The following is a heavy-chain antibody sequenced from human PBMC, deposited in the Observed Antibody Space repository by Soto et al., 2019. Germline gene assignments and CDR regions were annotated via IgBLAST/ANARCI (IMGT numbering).Heavy chain of an antibody. CDR1: GFTFSSYW. CDR3: ARDGTGVPGARYCSSTSCYAGGFDY. Sequence: EVQLVESGGGLVQPGGSLRLSCAASGFTFSSYWMSWVRQAPGKGLEWVANIKQDGSEKYYVDSVKGRFTISRDNAKNSLYLQMNSLRAEDTAVYYCARDGTGVPGARYCSSTSCYAGGFDYWGQGTLVTVSS. D-gene: IGHD2-2*01. J-gene: IGHJ4*02. V-gene: IGHV3-7*01. CDR2: IKQDGSEK.